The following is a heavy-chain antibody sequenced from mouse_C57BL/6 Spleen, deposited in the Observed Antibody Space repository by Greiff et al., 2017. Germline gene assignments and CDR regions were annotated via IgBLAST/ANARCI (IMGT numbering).Heavy chain of an antibody. J-gene: IGHJ4*01. CDR1: GFNIKNPY. V-gene: IGHV14-3*01. CDR2: IDPANGNT. CDR3: AREESTVGAMDY. D-gene: IGHD1-1*01. Sequence: EVQLQQSVAELVRPGASVKLSCTASGFNIKNPYMHWVKQRPEQGLEWIGRIDPANGNTKYAPKFQGKATITADTSSNTAYLQLSSLTSEDTAIYYCAREESTVGAMDYWGQGTSVTVSS.